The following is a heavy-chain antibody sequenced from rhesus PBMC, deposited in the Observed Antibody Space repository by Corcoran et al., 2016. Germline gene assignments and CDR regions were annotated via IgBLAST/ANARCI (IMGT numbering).Heavy chain of an antibody. CDR3: ARLATMIVLPDDY. Sequence: QVQLQESGPGLVKPSETLSLTCAVSGCSISSSYYYWSCIRQAPGKGLEWIGYISYSGNTSYHPSLKRRVNISRDTSKNQFSRKLSSVTAADPAVYYCARLATMIVLPDDYWGQGVLVTVSS. D-gene: IGHD3-28*01. CDR1: GCSISSSYYY. V-gene: IGHV4-122*02. J-gene: IGHJ4*01. CDR2: ISYSGNT.